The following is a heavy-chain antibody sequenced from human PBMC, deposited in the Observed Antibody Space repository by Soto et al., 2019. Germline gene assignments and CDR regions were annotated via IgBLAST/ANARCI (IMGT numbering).Heavy chain of an antibody. CDR2: ISYTGANQ. J-gene: IGHJ4*02. CDR1: GFTFSTYA. Sequence: QVRLVESGGGAVQPGDSLRLSCDASGFTFSTYALHWVRQAPGKGLEWVAFISYTGANQYYADSVKGRFTVSRDNSKNIASLQMTSLMPEDSAVYYWARDAFLYSRGAYFDHWGQGTLVTVSS. CDR3: ARDAFLYSRGAYFDH. D-gene: IGHD4-4*01. V-gene: IGHV3-30-3*01.